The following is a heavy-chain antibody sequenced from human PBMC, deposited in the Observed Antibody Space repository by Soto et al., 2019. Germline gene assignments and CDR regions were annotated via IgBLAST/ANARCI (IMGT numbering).Heavy chain of an antibody. Sequence: EVQLVESGGGLVKPGGSLRLSCAASGFTFSSYSMNWVRQAPGKGLEWVSSISSSSSYIYYADSVKGRFTISRDNAKNSLFLQKNSLRAEDTAVYYCARDGIVGATTNQDYCDYGMDVWGQGTTVTVSS. D-gene: IGHD1-26*01. CDR3: ARDGIVGATTNQDYCDYGMDV. CDR2: ISSSSSYI. V-gene: IGHV3-21*01. J-gene: IGHJ6*02. CDR1: GFTFSSYS.